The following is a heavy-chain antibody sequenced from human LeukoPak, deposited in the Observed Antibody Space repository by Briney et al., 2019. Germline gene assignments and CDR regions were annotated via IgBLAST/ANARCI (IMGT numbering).Heavy chain of an antibody. CDR3: ARVHYYDSSGYYYYNWFDP. Sequence: ASVKVSCKASGYTFTSYYMHWVRQAPGQGLEWMGIINPSGGSTSYAQKFQGRVTMTRDMSTSTVYMELSSLRSEDTAVYYCARVHYYDSSGYYYYNWFDPWGQGTLVTVSS. J-gene: IGHJ5*02. D-gene: IGHD3-22*01. CDR1: GYTFTSYY. V-gene: IGHV1-46*01. CDR2: INPSGGST.